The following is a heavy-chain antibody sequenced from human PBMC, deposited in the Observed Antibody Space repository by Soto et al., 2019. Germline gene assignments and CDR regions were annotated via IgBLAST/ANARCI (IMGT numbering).Heavy chain of an antibody. CDR3: ARDIDNRDYYYGLDV. V-gene: IGHV3-48*03. D-gene: IGHD1-20*01. J-gene: IGHJ6*02. CDR1: GFVFKNYE. CDR2: ISNSGNTI. Sequence: VGSLRLSCVASGFVFKNYEMNWFRQAPGKGLEWISYISNSGNTIYVADSMRGRFTISRDNAKNSLFLQMNSLRADDTAVYYCARDIDNRDYYYGLDVWGQGTTVTVSS.